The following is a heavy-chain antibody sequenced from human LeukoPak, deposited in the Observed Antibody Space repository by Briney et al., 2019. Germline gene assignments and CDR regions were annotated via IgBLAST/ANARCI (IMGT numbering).Heavy chain of an antibody. CDR3: TTKVIRGNSGDDYDD. V-gene: IGHV3-30*03. Sequence: GGSLRLSCASSGVTFRSYGMHWVRQAPGKGLEWVALISSDGNDKLYGDSVKGRFTISRDDSKSTLYLQMNSLRVEDTAVYYCTTKVIRGNSGDDYDDWGQGTLVTVSS. J-gene: IGHJ4*02. CDR2: ISSDGNDK. D-gene: IGHD5-12*01. CDR1: GVTFRSYG.